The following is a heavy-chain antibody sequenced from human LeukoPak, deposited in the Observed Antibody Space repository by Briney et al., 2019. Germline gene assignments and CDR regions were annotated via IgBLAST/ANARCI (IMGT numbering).Heavy chain of an antibody. D-gene: IGHD2-15*01. CDR1: GFTFSSYA. J-gene: IGHJ6*02. V-gene: IGHV3-23*01. CDR3: AKGVAANLPVYGMDV. CDR2: ISGSGGST. Sequence: GGSLRLSCAASGFTFSSYAMSWVRQAPGKGLEWVSAISGSGGSTYYADPVKGRFTISRDNSKNTLYLQMNSLRAEDTAVYYCAKGVAANLPVYGMDVWGQGTTVTVSS.